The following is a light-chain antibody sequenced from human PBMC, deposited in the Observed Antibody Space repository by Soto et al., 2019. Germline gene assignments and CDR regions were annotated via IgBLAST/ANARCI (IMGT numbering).Light chain of an antibody. V-gene: IGLV1-51*01. Sequence: QSVLTQPPSVSAAPGQKVTISCSGSSSNIGKNYVSWYQQLPGTAPKLLISDNSKRPSGIPDRFSGSKSGTSATLGITGLQTGDEADYYCGTWDSTLSAYVFGNGTKVT. CDR3: GTWDSTLSAYV. J-gene: IGLJ1*01. CDR1: SSNIGKNY. CDR2: DNS.